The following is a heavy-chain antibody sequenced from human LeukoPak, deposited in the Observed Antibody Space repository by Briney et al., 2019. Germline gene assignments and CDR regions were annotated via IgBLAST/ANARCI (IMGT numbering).Heavy chain of an antibody. J-gene: IGHJ6*03. V-gene: IGHV1-69*06. D-gene: IGHD2-21*02. Sequence: SVKVSCKASGYTFTSYDISWVRQAPGQGLEWMGGIIPIFGTANYAQKFQGRVTITADKSTSTAYMELSSLRSEDTAVYYCAVVVTATDYYYYYYMDVWGKGTTVTVSS. CDR1: GYTFTSYD. CDR2: IIPIFGTA. CDR3: AVVVTATDYYYYYYMDV.